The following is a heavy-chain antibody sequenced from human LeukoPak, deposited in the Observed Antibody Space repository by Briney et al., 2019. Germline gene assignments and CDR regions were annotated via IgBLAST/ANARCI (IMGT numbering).Heavy chain of an antibody. D-gene: IGHD3-9*01. CDR1: GGSFSGYY. CDR2: INHSGST. CDR3: AREGDDILSY. V-gene: IGHV4-34*01. J-gene: IGHJ4*02. Sequence: PSETLSLTCAVYGGSFSGYYWSWIRQPPGKGLEWVGEINHSGSTNYNPSLKSRVTISVDTSKNQFSLKLSSVTAADTAVYYCAREGDDILSYWGQGTLVTVSS.